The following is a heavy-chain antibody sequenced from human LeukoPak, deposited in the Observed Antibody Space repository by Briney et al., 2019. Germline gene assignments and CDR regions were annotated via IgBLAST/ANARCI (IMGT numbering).Heavy chain of an antibody. Sequence: GGSLRLSCAASGFTFSSFSMNWVRQAPGKGVEWVSSISSTSIYIYYADSVKGRFTISRDNAKSSLYLQMNSLRAEDTAVYYCARDGGSGTYSYYFDYWGQGTLVTVSS. CDR1: GFTFSSFS. J-gene: IGHJ4*02. D-gene: IGHD3-10*01. CDR2: ISSTSIYI. CDR3: ARDGGSGTYSYYFDY. V-gene: IGHV3-21*01.